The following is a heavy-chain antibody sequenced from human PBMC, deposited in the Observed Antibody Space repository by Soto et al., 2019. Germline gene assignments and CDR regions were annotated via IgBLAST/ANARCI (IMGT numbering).Heavy chain of an antibody. CDR1: GFTFSNFW. D-gene: IGHD2-8*01. J-gene: IGHJ4*02. CDR2: INIDGSST. Sequence: EVQLVESGGGLVQPGGSLRLSCAASGFTFSNFWMHWVRQAPGKGLVWVSRINIDGSSTTYADSVKGRFTISRDDAKNTLYLQMSSLRAEDTAVYYCASGCTNGVCYGHSCGQGTLVTVSS. V-gene: IGHV3-74*01. CDR3: ASGCTNGVCYGHS.